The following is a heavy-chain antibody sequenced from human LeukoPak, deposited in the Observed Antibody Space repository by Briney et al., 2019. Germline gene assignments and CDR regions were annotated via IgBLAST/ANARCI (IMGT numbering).Heavy chain of an antibody. Sequence: SETLSLTCTVSHGSISTYYWSWIRQPPGKGLERIGYIYYSGSTNYNPSLKSRVTISLDTSKNQFSLKLSSVTGADTALSCCASFGGSGSWNFGYWGQGTLVTVSS. CDR1: HGSISTYY. J-gene: IGHJ4*02. CDR2: IYYSGST. V-gene: IGHV4-59*01. CDR3: ASFGGSGSWNFGY. D-gene: IGHD3-10*01.